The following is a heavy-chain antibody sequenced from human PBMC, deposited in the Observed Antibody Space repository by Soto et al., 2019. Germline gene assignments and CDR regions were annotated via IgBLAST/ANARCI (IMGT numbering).Heavy chain of an antibody. D-gene: IGHD1-1*01. J-gene: IGHJ4*02. CDR3: TRLTEAVTTFVY. V-gene: IGHV3-7*03. Sequence: PWWSLRLSCESSGFALSPYWMSWVRQAPGKGLEWVASINQYGSVKHYVDSVRGRFTISRDNAKNSLFLQMNSLSAEDTAVYYCTRLTEAVTTFVYWGQGTPVTVSS. CDR2: INQYGSVK. CDR1: GFALSPYW.